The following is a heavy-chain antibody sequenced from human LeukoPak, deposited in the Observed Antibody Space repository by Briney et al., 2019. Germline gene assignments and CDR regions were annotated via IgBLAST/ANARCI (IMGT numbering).Heavy chain of an antibody. D-gene: IGHD2-2*01. CDR3: ARVSVVVPAAHYFDY. V-gene: IGHV3-11*05. J-gene: IGHJ4*02. Sequence: PGGSLRLSCAASGFTFSDYYMSWIRQAPGQGLEWVSYISSSSSYTNYADSVKGRFTISRDNAKNSLYLQMNSLRAEDTAVYYCARVSVVVPAAHYFDYWGQGTLVTVSS. CDR1: GFTFSDYY. CDR2: ISSSSSYT.